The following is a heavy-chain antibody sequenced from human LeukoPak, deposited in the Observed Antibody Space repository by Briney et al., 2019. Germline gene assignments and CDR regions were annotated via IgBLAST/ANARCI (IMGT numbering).Heavy chain of an antibody. Sequence: GGSLRLSCAASGFTFSSYAMSWVRQAPGKGLEWVSAISGSGGSTYYADSVKGRFTISRDNSKNTLYLQMNSLRAEDTAVYYCAKASGKFDSSGWYLDYWGQGTLVTVSS. CDR1: GFTFSSYA. D-gene: IGHD6-19*01. CDR2: ISGSGGST. CDR3: AKASGKFDSSGWYLDY. V-gene: IGHV3-23*01. J-gene: IGHJ4*02.